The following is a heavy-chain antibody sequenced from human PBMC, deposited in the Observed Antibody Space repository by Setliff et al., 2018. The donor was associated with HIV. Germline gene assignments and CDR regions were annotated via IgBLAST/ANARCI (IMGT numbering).Heavy chain of an antibody. Sequence: SETLSLTCAVPGGSISSYYWSWIRQPPGKGLEWIGYLYYSGSTNYNPSLKSRVTISVDTSKNQFSLKLSSVTATDTAVYYCARDSVYYDSSGRHIRLFDYWGQGTPVTVSS. CDR2: LYYSGST. CDR3: ARDSVYYDSSGRHIRLFDY. V-gene: IGHV4-59*01. CDR1: GGSISSYY. D-gene: IGHD3-22*01. J-gene: IGHJ4*02.